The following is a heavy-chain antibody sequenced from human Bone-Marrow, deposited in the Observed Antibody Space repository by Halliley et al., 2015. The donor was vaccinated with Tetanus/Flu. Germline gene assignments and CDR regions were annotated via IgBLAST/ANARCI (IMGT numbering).Heavy chain of an antibody. CDR1: GGSISDSHW. CDR2: VFHSGSA. J-gene: IGHJ4*02. V-gene: IGHV4-4*02. Sequence: TLSLTCRVSGGSISDSHWWHWVRQPPGKGLEGIGEVFHSGSAKYNPSLQSRLAMSLDKSRNQFSLKLQSVTAADTAVYYCVVHGLSSGDDSVYDYWGQGTLVTVSS. D-gene: IGHD6-19*01. CDR3: VVHGLSSGDDSVYDY.